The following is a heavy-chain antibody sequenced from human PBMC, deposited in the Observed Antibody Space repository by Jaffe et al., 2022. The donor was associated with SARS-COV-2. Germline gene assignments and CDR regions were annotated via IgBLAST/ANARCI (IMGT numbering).Heavy chain of an antibody. V-gene: IGHV1-3*01. Sequence: QVQLEQSGGEVKKPGASVKVSCKASGHTSTDFAVHWVRQAPGQSLEWMAWINVGNGNTNSAQKFQGRATVTRDTSTSTIYMELSSLTYEDTAVYYCARDAYWSFDVWGRGTLVSVSS. J-gene: IGHJ2*01. CDR2: INVGNGNT. CDR1: GHTSTDFA. CDR3: ARDAYWSFDV.